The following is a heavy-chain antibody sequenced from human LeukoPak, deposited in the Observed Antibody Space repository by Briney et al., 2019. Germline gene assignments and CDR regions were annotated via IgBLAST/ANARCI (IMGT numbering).Heavy chain of an antibody. J-gene: IGHJ6*02. D-gene: IGHD4-4*01. CDR2: ISSSSSYI. CDR1: GFTFSNYS. CDR3: ARDLLETVTDWDYYYYGMDV. Sequence: PGGSLRLSCAASGFTFSNYSMNWVRQAPGKGLEWVSSISSSSSYIYYADSVKGRFTISRDNAKNSLYLQMNSLRAEDTAVYYCARDLLETVTDWDYYYYGMDVWGQGTTVTVSS. V-gene: IGHV3-21*01.